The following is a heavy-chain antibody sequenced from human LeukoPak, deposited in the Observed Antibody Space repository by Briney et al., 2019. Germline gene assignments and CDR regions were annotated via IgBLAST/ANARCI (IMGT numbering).Heavy chain of an antibody. Sequence: GGSLRLSCAVSGFSFRDSWMSWVRQARGKGLGWVADITRDGSGKTYVDSVKGRFPISRDNAKQSLYLQIDTLTAEDTAVYYCVTSWIRQERDSWGQGTLVTVSS. CDR3: VTSWIRQERDS. D-gene: IGHD1-1*01. CDR1: GFSFRDSW. CDR2: ITRDGSGK. J-gene: IGHJ4*02. V-gene: IGHV3-7*01.